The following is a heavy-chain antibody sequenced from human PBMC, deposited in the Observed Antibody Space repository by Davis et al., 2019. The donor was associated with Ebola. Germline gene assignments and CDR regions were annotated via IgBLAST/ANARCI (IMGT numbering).Heavy chain of an antibody. CDR2: TSTTSSTI. CDR1: GFSFGSYS. V-gene: IGHV3-48*04. CDR3: ARGLFYGDYPQGKYGLAV. J-gene: IGHJ6*02. D-gene: IGHD4-17*01. Sequence: GGSLRLSCAASGFSFGSYSMNWVRQAPGKGLEWVAYTSTTSSTIWYADPVKGRFTVSRDNAKNSLYLQMNSLRAEDTAVYYCARGLFYGDYPQGKYGLAVWGQGTTVTVSS.